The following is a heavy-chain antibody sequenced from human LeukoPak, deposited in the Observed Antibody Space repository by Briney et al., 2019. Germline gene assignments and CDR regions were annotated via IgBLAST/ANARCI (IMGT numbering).Heavy chain of an antibody. CDR2: ISGSGGST. Sequence: GGSLRLSCAASGFTLSSYAMSWVRQAPGKGLEWVSAISGSGGSTYYADSVKGRFTISRDNSKNTLYLQMNSLRAEDTAVYYCAKNRGGDCYSPFDYWGQGTLVTVSS. D-gene: IGHD2-21*02. V-gene: IGHV3-23*01. J-gene: IGHJ4*02. CDR1: GFTLSSYA. CDR3: AKNRGGDCYSPFDY.